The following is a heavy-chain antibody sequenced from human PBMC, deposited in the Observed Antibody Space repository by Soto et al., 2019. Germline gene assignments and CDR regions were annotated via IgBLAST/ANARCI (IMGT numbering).Heavy chain of an antibody. J-gene: IGHJ5*02. V-gene: IGHV4-59*01. Sequence: PSETLSLTCTVSGGSISSYYWSWIRQPPGKGLEWIGYIYYSGSTNYNPPLKSRVTISVDTSKNQFSLKLSSVTAADTAVYYCARDSSSGYAIWFDPWGQGTLGTAPQ. D-gene: IGHD3-22*01. CDR3: ARDSSSGYAIWFDP. CDR1: GGSISSYY. CDR2: IYYSGST.